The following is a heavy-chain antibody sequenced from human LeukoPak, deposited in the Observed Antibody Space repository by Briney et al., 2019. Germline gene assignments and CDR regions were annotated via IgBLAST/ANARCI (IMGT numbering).Heavy chain of an antibody. Sequence: GASVKVSCKASGYTFTIYYMHWVRQAPGQGLEWMGIINPSGGSTSYAQKFQGRVTMTRDTSTSTVYMELSSLRSEDTAVYYCARDKTPTYYYDSSGYLFDYWGQGTLVTVSS. J-gene: IGHJ4*02. V-gene: IGHV1-46*01. CDR1: GYTFTIYY. CDR2: INPSGGST. D-gene: IGHD3-22*01. CDR3: ARDKTPTYYYDSSGYLFDY.